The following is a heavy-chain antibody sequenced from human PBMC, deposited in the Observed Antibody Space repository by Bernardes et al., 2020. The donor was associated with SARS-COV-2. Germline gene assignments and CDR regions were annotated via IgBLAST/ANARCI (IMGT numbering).Heavy chain of an antibody. J-gene: IGHJ4*02. Sequence: ASVNVSCKTSGYTFTSYAISWVRQAPGQGLEWMGWISGYNGHTKYAQKLQGRVTLTTDTSTSKVYMGMRGLGSDETAVHYCGREGILVGAPMDLFDYWGQGSLVTVSS. CDR3: GREGILVGAPMDLFDY. CDR1: GYTFTSYA. V-gene: IGHV1-18*01. D-gene: IGHD5-18*01. CDR2: ISGYNGHT.